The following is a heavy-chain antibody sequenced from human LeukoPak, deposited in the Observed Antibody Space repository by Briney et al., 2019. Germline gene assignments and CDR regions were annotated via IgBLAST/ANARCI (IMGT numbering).Heavy chain of an antibody. J-gene: IGHJ4*02. CDR2: INHSGST. CDR3: ARGGIGRYFDY. Sequence: PSETLSLTGAVYGGSFSGYYWSWVRQPPGKGLEWIGEINHSGSTNYNPSLKSRVTISVDTSKNQFSLKLSSVTAADTAVYYCARGGIGRYFDYWGQGTLVTVSS. V-gene: IGHV4-34*01. D-gene: IGHD1-14*01. CDR1: GGSFSGYY.